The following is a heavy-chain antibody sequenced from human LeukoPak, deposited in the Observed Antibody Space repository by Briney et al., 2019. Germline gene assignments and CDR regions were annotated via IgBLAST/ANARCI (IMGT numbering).Heavy chain of an antibody. CDR2: ISGSGGST. D-gene: IGHD6-13*01. CDR1: GFTFSSDA. V-gene: IGHV3-23*01. CDR3: ASTIGSAGTQY. Sequence: GGSLRLSSAASGFTFSSDAMSWVRQAPGKGLEWVSAISGSGGSTYYADSVKGRFTISRDNSKNTLYLQMNSLRAEDTAVYYCASTIGSAGTQYWGQGTLVTVSS. J-gene: IGHJ4*02.